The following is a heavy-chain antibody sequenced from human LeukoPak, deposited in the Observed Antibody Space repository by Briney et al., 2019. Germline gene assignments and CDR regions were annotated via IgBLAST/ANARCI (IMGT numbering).Heavy chain of an antibody. Sequence: SETLSLTCTVSGYSISSAYYCGWIRQPPGEGLEWIGSIYYSGSTYYNPSLKSRVTISVDTSKNQFSLKLSSVTAADTAVYYCARGEVVVVPAAIWKHGAYMDVWGKGTTVTVSS. CDR3: ARGEVVVVPAAIWKHGAYMDV. V-gene: IGHV4-38-2*02. D-gene: IGHD2-2*01. CDR1: GYSISSAYY. J-gene: IGHJ6*03. CDR2: IYYSGST.